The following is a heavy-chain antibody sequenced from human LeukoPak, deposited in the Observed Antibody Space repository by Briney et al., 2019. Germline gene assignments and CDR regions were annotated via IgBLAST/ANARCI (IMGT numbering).Heavy chain of an antibody. CDR2: IGPTGSDR. D-gene: IGHD1-14*01. CDR3: ATETNGRHYDY. V-gene: IGHV3-21*06. Sequence: PGGSLRLSCTASGLTFSTSGFNWVRQAPGKGLEWVASIGPTGSDRYHADSIKGRFTISRDNANNFLYLQMNSLRAEDTALYYCATETNGRHYDYWGQGTLVTVSS. CDR1: GLTFSTSG. J-gene: IGHJ4*02.